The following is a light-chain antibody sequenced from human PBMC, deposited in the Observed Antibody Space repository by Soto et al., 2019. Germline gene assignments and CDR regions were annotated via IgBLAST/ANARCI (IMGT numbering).Light chain of an antibody. CDR2: EDS. CDR3: CSYAGSSNFV. V-gene: IGLV2-23*01. Sequence: QSVLTQPASVSGTPGQSITISCTGTSSDIGIYNLVSWYQQHPGKAPKLMIYEDSERPSGISIRCSGSKSGTTASLTISGLEAEDEADYYCCSYAGSSNFVFGTGTKLTVL. J-gene: IGLJ1*01. CDR1: SSDIGIYNL.